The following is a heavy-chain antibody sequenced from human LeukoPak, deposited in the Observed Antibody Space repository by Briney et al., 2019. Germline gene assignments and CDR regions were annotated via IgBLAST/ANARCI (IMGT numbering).Heavy chain of an antibody. CDR2: IYYSGST. Sequence: SETLSLTCTVSGGSISSSSYYWGWIRQPPGKGLEWIGSIYYSGSTYYNPSLKSRVTISVDTSKNQFSLKLSSVTAADTAVYYCARHSSIAARPQDYWGQGTLVTVSS. D-gene: IGHD6-6*01. J-gene: IGHJ4*02. CDR3: ARHSSIAARPQDY. V-gene: IGHV4-39*01. CDR1: GGSISSSSYY.